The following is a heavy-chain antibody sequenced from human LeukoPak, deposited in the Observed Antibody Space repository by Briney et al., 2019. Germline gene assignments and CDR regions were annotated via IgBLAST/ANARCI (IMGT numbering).Heavy chain of an antibody. CDR1: GFTFSSYA. V-gene: IGHV3-23*01. CDR2: ISGGGGST. J-gene: IGHJ4*02. Sequence: SGGSLRLSCAASGFTFSSYAMSWVRQAPGKGLEWVSAISGGGGSTYYADSVKGRFTISRDNSKNTLYLQMNSLRAEDTAVYYCAKEGNSGYWTFDYWGQGTLVTVSS. D-gene: IGHD3-22*01. CDR3: AKEGNSGYWTFDY.